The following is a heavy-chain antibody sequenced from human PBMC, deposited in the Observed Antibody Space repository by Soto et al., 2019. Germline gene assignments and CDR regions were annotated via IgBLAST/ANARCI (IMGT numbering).Heavy chain of an antibody. J-gene: IGHJ5*02. Sequence: SETLSLTCTVSGGSISSYYWSWIRQPPGKGLEWIGYIYYSGSTNYNPSLKSRVTISVDTSKNQFSLKLSSVTAADTAVYYCSWYISWFDPWGQGILVTVSS. CDR2: IYYSGST. CDR1: GGSISSYY. CDR3: SWYISWFDP. D-gene: IGHD1-20*01. V-gene: IGHV4-59*08.